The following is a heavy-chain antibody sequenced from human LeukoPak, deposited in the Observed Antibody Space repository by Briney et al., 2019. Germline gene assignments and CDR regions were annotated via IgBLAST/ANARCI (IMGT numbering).Heavy chain of an antibody. CDR3: ARARGDYDFWSGYYLYYYYGMDV. CDR2: IYYSRST. CDR1: GGSIGSYY. J-gene: IGHJ6*02. V-gene: IGHV4-59*01. D-gene: IGHD3-3*01. Sequence: SETLSLTCTVSGGSIGSYYWSWIRQSPGKGLEWIGYIYYSRSTNYNPSLKSRITISVDTSKNQFSLKLSSVTAADTAAYYCARARGDYDFWSGYYLYYYYGMDVWGQGTTVTVSS.